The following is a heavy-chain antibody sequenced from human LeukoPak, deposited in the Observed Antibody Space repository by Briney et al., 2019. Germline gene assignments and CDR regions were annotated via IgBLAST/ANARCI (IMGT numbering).Heavy chain of an antibody. Sequence: GGSLRLSCAASGFTFSSYGMHWVRQAPGKGLEWVAFIRYDGGNKYYADSVKGRFTISRDNSKNTLYLQMDSLRAEDTAVYYCARDGTAAGLYFDLWGQGTLVTVSS. J-gene: IGHJ4*01. CDR2: IRYDGGNK. D-gene: IGHD6-13*01. V-gene: IGHV3-30*02. CDR1: GFTFSSYG. CDR3: ARDGTAAGLYFDL.